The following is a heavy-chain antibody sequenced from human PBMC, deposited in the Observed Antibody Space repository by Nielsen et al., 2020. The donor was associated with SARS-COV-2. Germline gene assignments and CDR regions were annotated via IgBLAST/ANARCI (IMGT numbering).Heavy chain of an antibody. Sequence: GESLKISCAASGFTFSRYAMSWVRQAPGKGLEWVSVISGSGGSTYYADSVKGRFTISRDNSQNTLYLQMNSLRAEDTAVYYCAKGDGDSWSPFLYVDPWGQGTLVTVSS. V-gene: IGHV3-23*01. J-gene: IGHJ5*02. CDR2: ISGSGGST. D-gene: IGHD6-13*01. CDR3: AKGDGDSWSPFLYVDP. CDR1: GFTFSRYA.